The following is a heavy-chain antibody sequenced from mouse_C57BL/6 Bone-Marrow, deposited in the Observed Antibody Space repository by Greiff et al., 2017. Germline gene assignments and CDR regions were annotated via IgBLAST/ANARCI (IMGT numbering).Heavy chain of an antibody. J-gene: IGHJ4*01. D-gene: IGHD2-3*01. CDR2: ISNGGGST. Sequence: EVMLVESGGGLVQPGGSLKLSCAASGFTFSDYYMYWVRQTPEKRLEWVAYISNGGGSTYYPDTVKGRFTISRDNAKNTLYLQMNRLKSEDTAMYDCARDDDGYYSSDYWGQGTSVTVSS. CDR3: ARDDDGYYSSDY. CDR1: GFTFSDYY. V-gene: IGHV5-12*01.